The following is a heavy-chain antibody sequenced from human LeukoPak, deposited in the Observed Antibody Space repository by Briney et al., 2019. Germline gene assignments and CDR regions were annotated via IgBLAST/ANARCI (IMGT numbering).Heavy chain of an antibody. Sequence: GGSLRLSRAPSGFTFSSHDMNWFRQAPGKGPEWISHISDSGSIYYADSVKGRFTISRDNARNSLYMHMNSLKAEDTAVYYCARDNGDDIWDSWGQGTLVTVSS. CDR1: GFTFSSHD. CDR2: ISDSGSI. CDR3: ARDNGDDIWDS. D-gene: IGHD3-9*01. J-gene: IGHJ4*02. V-gene: IGHV3-48*03.